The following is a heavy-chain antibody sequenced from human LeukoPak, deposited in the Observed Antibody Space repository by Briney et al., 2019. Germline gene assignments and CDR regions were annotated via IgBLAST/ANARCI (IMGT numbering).Heavy chain of an antibody. V-gene: IGHV3-30*04. D-gene: IGHD6-19*01. CDR1: GFTFSSYA. CDR3: ARDQSSGWYVYYFDY. CDR2: IPYDGSNK. Sequence: GGSLRLSCAASGFTFSSYAMHWVRQAPGKGLEWVAVIPYDGSNKYYADSVKGRFTISRDNSKNTLYLQMNSLRAEDTAVYYCARDQSSGWYVYYFDYWGQGTLVTVSS. J-gene: IGHJ4*02.